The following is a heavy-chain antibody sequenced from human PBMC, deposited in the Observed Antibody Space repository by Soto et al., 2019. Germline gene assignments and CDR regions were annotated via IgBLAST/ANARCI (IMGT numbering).Heavy chain of an antibody. CDR3: ARTESSGYCFDN. Sequence: PGGSLRLSCAASGFTFSSYGMHWVRQAPGKGLEWVAVIWYDGSNKYYGESVKGRFTISRDNSKNTLYLKMNSLRAEDTAVYYCARTESSGYCFDNWGQGT. CDR2: IWYDGSNK. D-gene: IGHD3-22*01. CDR1: GFTFSSYG. V-gene: IGHV3-33*01. J-gene: IGHJ4*02.